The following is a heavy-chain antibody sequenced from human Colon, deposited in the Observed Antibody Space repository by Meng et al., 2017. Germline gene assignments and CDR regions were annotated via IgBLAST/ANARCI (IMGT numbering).Heavy chain of an antibody. CDR3: GRRGGEFVTSSSDPYDF. J-gene: IGHJ4*02. Sequence: QLQLQESGPGLVKPSETLSLTCTVSGGSFTSNTYYWGWILQPPGQGLEWIATISYIGTTYYNPSLKSRLTISVDTSKRQFFLKLKSGTAEDTEVYDWGRRGGEFVTSSSDPYDFWGPGTLVTVSS. V-gene: IGHV4-39*01. D-gene: IGHD6-6*01. CDR1: GGSFTSNTYY. CDR2: ISYIGTT.